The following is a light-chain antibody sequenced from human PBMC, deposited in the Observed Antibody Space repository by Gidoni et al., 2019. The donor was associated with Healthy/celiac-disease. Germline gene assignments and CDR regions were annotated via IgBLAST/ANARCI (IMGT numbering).Light chain of an antibody. J-gene: IGKJ1*01. CDR1: QSISSY. V-gene: IGKV1-39*01. Sequence: DIQMTQAPSSLAASVGDRVTITSRARQSISSYLNWYQQKPGKAPKLLIYAASSLQSGVPSRFSGSGSGTDFTLTISSLQPEDFATYYCQQSYSTLWTFGQGTKVEIK. CDR2: AAS. CDR3: QQSYSTLWT.